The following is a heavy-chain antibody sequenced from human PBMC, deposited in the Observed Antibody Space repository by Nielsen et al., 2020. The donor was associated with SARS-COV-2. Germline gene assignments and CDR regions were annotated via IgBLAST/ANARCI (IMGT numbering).Heavy chain of an antibody. Sequence: GESLKISCAASGFSFNTHAMDWVRQAPGKGLEWVSGISGRGHKSFYADSVKGRVTISRDNSKNTVYLQMHSLRAEDTALYYCAKENFESTDYGEDAFDIWGQGTLVTVSS. CDR1: GFSFNTHA. V-gene: IGHV3-23*01. D-gene: IGHD4/OR15-4a*01. J-gene: IGHJ3*02. CDR3: AKENFESTDYGEDAFDI. CDR2: ISGRGHKS.